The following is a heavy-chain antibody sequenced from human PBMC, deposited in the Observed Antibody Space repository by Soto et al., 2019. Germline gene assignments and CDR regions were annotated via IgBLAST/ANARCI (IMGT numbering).Heavy chain of an antibody. CDR2: TWYDGSNE. V-gene: IGHV3-33*01. CDR3: ARELTAVTTPSFDH. Sequence: QVQLVESGGGVVQPGRSLRLSCAASGFNFDSYGMHWVRQAPGKGLEWVAVTWYDGSNEYYADSVKGRFTVSRDNAKNTVYLQMNSLRVEDTAVYYCARELTAVTTPSFDHWGQGAQVIVSS. J-gene: IGHJ5*02. D-gene: IGHD4-17*01. CDR1: GFNFDSYG.